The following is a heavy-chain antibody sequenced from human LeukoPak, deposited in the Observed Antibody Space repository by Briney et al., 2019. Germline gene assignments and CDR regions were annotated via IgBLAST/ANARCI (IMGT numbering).Heavy chain of an antibody. J-gene: IGHJ2*01. Sequence: PSETLSLTCSVSGDFISAYYWSWLRQPPGKGLEWIGYISYSGSTNYSPSLGSRLTMSIDTSKHQFSLRLSSVTAADTAVYYCARDSHSLRWYLWGRGTLVTVSS. V-gene: IGHV4-59*01. CDR2: ISYSGST. CDR1: GDFISAYY. D-gene: IGHD4-23*01. CDR3: ARDSHSLRWYL.